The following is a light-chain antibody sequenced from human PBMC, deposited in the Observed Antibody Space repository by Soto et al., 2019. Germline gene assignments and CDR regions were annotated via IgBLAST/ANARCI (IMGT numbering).Light chain of an antibody. CDR3: QQYHLYTWT. CDR1: QDISSH. Sequence: DIQMTQSPSSLSASVGDRVTITCRASQDISSHLAWFQQKPGKAPKSLMFGASNLRSGVPSRFSGSGSGTVFTFTISSLQPDDFATYYCQQYHLYTWTFGQGTKVGI. V-gene: IGKV1-16*01. J-gene: IGKJ1*01. CDR2: GAS.